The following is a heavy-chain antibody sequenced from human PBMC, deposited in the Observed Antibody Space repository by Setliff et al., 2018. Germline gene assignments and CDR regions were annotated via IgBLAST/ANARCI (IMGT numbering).Heavy chain of an antibody. V-gene: IGHV1-2*02. Sequence: ASVKVSCKASGYTFTAYYMHWVRQAPGQGPEWMGWINPDSGATNFAQKFQGRVTMTRDTSTTTAYMDLNSLRSDDTVTYFCARDRDVSTIFGVVIPAASGLGYWGQGTLVTVSS. D-gene: IGHD3-3*01. CDR1: GYTFTAYY. J-gene: IGHJ4*02. CDR2: INPDSGAT. CDR3: ARDRDVSTIFGVVIPAASGLGY.